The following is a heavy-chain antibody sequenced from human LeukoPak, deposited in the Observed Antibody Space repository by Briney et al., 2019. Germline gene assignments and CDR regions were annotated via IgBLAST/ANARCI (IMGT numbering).Heavy chain of an antibody. CDR3: ARDPRYYYYDSSGYYAPNWFDP. V-gene: IGHV4-61*08. CDR1: GGSISSGGYY. D-gene: IGHD3-22*01. J-gene: IGHJ5*02. CDR2: IYYSGST. Sequence: SETLSLTCTVSGGSISSGGYYWSWIRQHPGKGLEWIGYIYYSGSTNYNPSLKSRVTISVDTSKNQFSLKLSSVTAADTAVYYCARDPRYYYYDSSGYYAPNWFDPWGQGTLVTVSS.